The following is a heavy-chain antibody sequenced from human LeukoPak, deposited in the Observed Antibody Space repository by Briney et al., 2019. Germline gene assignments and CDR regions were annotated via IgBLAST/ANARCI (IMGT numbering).Heavy chain of an antibody. CDR3: ASRYCSSTSCYKGSYYYYGMDV. V-gene: IGHV1-69*04. J-gene: IGHJ6*02. D-gene: IGHD2-2*02. Sequence: GASVKVSCKASGGTFSSYAISWVRQAPGQGLEWMGRIIPIFGIASYAQKFQGRVTITADKSTSTAYMELSSLRSEDTAVYYCASRYCSSTSCYKGSYYYYGMDVWGQGTTVTVSS. CDR1: GGTFSSYA. CDR2: IIPIFGIA.